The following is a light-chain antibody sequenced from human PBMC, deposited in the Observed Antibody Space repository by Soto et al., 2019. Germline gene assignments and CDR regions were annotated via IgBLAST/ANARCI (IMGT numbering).Light chain of an antibody. CDR3: QQYSDWPLT. J-gene: IGKJ4*01. CDR2: ATS. CDR1: QSVGNN. Sequence: EIVVTQSPATLSVSPGERATLSCRASQSVGNNFAWYQQKPGRAPRLLIFATSTRATGVPARFSGSGSGTEFTLTISSLQSEDFAVYYCQQYSDWPLTFGGGTKVE. V-gene: IGKV3-15*01.